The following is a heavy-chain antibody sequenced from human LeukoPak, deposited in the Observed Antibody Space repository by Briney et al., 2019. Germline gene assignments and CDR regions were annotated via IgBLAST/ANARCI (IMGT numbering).Heavy chain of an antibody. J-gene: IGHJ3*02. D-gene: IGHD6-25*01. CDR1: GFIFSSDA. Sequence: GGSLRLSCAASGFIFSSDAMSWVRLAPGKGLECGSVISDSGGGTYYADSVKGRFTISRDNSNNTLYLRINSLRAEDTAVYYCAKDGAAWYPGAFDIWGQGTMVIVSS. CDR2: ISDSGGGT. CDR3: AKDGAAWYPGAFDI. V-gene: IGHV3-23*01.